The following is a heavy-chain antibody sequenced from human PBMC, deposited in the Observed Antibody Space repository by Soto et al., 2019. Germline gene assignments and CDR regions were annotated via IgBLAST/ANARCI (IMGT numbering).Heavy chain of an antibody. Sequence: VQLVESGGGVVQPGRSLRLSCAASGFTFSSYGMHWVRQAPGKGLEWVAVISYDGSNKYYADSVKGRFTISRDNSKNTLYLQMNSLRAEDTAVYYCAKDHRRYFDWLHAFDIWGQGTMVTVSS. CDR3: AKDHRRYFDWLHAFDI. CDR1: GFTFSSYG. V-gene: IGHV3-30*18. CDR2: ISYDGSNK. J-gene: IGHJ3*02. D-gene: IGHD3-9*01.